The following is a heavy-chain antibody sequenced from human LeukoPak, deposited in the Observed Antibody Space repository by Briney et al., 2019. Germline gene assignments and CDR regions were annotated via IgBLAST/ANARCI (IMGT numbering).Heavy chain of an antibody. V-gene: IGHV4-59*01. Sequence: SETLSLTCTVSGGSISSYYWSWIRQPPGKGLEWIGYIYHSGSTNYNPSLKSRVTISVDTSKNQFSLKLSSVTAADTAVYYCARYAYEYYMDVWGKGTTVTVSS. CDR1: GGSISSYY. CDR3: ARYAYEYYMDV. CDR2: IYHSGST. J-gene: IGHJ6*03.